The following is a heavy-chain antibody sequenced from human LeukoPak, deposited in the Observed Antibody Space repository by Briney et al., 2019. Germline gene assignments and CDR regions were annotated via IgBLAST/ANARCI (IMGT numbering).Heavy chain of an antibody. CDR3: ARDDYRGATNFDP. D-gene: IGHD1-26*01. J-gene: IGHJ5*02. V-gene: IGHV4-59*01. Sequence: SETLSLTCTVSGGSISPYFWSWFRQPPGKGLEWIGYISYTGSTIYSPSLKSRVTISVDTSKNQFSLQLTSVTAADTAVYYCARDDYRGATNFDPWGQGTLVTVSS. CDR2: ISYTGST. CDR1: GGSISPYF.